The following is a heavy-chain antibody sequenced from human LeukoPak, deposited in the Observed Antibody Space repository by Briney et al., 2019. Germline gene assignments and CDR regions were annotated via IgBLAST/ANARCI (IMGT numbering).Heavy chain of an antibody. Sequence: PGGSLRLSCAASGFTFSSYNMNWVRQAPGKGLEWVSYISSSSSSIYYADSVKGRFTISRDNAKNSLSLQMNSLRDEDTAVYYCARDYSGWSFDYWGQGTLVTVSS. J-gene: IGHJ4*02. V-gene: IGHV3-48*02. CDR2: ISSSSSSI. CDR1: GFTFSSYN. CDR3: ARDYSGWSFDY. D-gene: IGHD6-19*01.